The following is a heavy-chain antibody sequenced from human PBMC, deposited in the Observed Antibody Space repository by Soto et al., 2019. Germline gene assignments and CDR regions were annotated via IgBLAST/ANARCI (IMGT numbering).Heavy chain of an antibody. Sequence: TSVKVSCKASGGTFSSYTISWVRQAPGQGLEWMGRIIPILGIANYAQKFQGRVTITADKSTSTAYMELSSLRSEDTAVYYCARDFYGRPAAMRYYFDYWGQGTLVTVSS. D-gene: IGHD2-2*01. CDR3: ARDFYGRPAAMRYYFDY. V-gene: IGHV1-69*04. CDR1: GGTFSSYT. CDR2: IIPILGIA. J-gene: IGHJ4*02.